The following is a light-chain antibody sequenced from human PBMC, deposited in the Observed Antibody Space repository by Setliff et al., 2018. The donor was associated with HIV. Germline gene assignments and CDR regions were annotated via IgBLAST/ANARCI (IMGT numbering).Light chain of an antibody. CDR3: SSYTSSSTPYV. CDR2: DVS. CDR1: SSDVGGYNY. V-gene: IGLV2-14*03. Sequence: QSALTQPRSVSGSPGQSVTISCSGTSSDVGGYNYVSWYQQHPGKAPKLIIYDVSNRPSGVSNRFSGSKSGNTASLTISGLQAEDEADYYCSSYTSSSTPYVFGTGTKVTVL. J-gene: IGLJ1*01.